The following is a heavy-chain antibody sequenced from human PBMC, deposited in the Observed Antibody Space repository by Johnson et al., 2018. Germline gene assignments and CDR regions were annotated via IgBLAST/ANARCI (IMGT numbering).Heavy chain of an antibody. CDR2: ISGSGGST. J-gene: IGHJ3*02. D-gene: IGHD1-7*01. Sequence: QPGRSLRLSCAASGFTFSRYAMSWVRQAPGKGLEWVSAISGSGGSTYYADSVKGRFTISRDNSKNTLYLQMNTLRAEDTAVYYCARARYNWNSGTFDIWGQGTMVTVSS. CDR1: GFTFSRYA. V-gene: IGHV3-23*01. CDR3: ARARYNWNSGTFDI.